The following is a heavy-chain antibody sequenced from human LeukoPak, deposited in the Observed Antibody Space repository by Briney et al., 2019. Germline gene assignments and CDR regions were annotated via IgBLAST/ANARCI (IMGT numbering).Heavy chain of an antibody. CDR1: GITFASYS. J-gene: IGHJ4*02. CDR2: ISGSGGST. Sequence: PGGSLRLSCAASGITFASYSMTWVRQAPGKGLEWVSAISGSGGSTYYADSVKGRFTISRDNSKNTLYLQMNSLRAEDTAVYYCARTYGDYYFDYWGQGTLVTVSS. V-gene: IGHV3-23*01. D-gene: IGHD4-17*01. CDR3: ARTYGDYYFDY.